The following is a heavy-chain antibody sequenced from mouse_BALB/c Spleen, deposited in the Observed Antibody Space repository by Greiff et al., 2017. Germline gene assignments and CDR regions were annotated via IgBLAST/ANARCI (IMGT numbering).Heavy chain of an antibody. CDR2: IFPGTGNT. V-gene: IGHV1S132*01. CDR3: ARRPGYFDY. J-gene: IGHJ2*01. CDR1: GYTFTSYW. Sequence: QVQLQQSGAELVKPGASVKLSCTTSGYTFTSYWMQWVKQRPGQGLGWIGEIFPGTGNTYYNQKFKGKATLNIDTSSSTAYMQLSSLTSEDSAVYFCARRPGYFDYWGQGTTLTVSS.